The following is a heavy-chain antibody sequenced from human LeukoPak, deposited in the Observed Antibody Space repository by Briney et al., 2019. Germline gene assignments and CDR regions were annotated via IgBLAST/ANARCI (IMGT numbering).Heavy chain of an antibody. CDR3: ARAPSGFLDD. J-gene: IGHJ4*02. CDR1: VFSFSGYG. CDR2: IWYDGSNK. Sequence: GRSLRLSCAASVFSFSGYGMHWVRQAPGKGLEWVAVIWYDGSNKYYADSVKGRFTISRDNSKNTLYLQMNSLRAEDTAVYYCARAPSGFLDDWGQGTLVTVSS. D-gene: IGHD5-12*01. V-gene: IGHV3-33*01.